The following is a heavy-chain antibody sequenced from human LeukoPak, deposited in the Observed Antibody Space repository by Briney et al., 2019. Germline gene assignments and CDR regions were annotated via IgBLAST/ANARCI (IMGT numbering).Heavy chain of an antibody. CDR2: ISGSGGST. Sequence: GGPLRLSCAASGFTFSSSAMSWVRQAPGKGLEWVSAISGSGGSTYYADSVKGRFTISRDNSKNTLYLQMNSLRAEDTAVYYCAKDHCSSTSCFLTVGYYYYGMDVWGQGTTVTVSS. J-gene: IGHJ6*02. V-gene: IGHV3-23*01. D-gene: IGHD2-2*01. CDR3: AKDHCSSTSCFLTVGYYYYGMDV. CDR1: GFTFSSSA.